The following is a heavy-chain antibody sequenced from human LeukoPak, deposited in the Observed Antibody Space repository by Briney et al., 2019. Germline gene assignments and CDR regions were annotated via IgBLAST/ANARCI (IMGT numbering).Heavy chain of an antibody. V-gene: IGHV4-59*08. J-gene: IGHJ3*02. Sequence: SETPSLTCTVSGGSIRNYYWSWIRQPPGKELEWIGYIYYSGSTNYNPSLTSRVTISVDTSKNQFSLNLTSVTAADTAVYYCARPSRTGSGWDAFDIWGQGTMVTVSS. CDR2: IYYSGST. CDR3: ARPSRTGSGWDAFDI. D-gene: IGHD3-22*01. CDR1: GGSIRNYY.